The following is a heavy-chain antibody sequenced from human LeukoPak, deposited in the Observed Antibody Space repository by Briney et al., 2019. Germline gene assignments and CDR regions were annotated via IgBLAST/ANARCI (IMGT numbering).Heavy chain of an antibody. CDR1: GGSFSGYY. J-gene: IGHJ5*02. CDR2: INHSGST. V-gene: IGHV4-34*01. CDR3: ARRGYSYDGNWFDP. Sequence: SETLSLTCAVYGGSFSGYYWSWIRQPPGKGLEWIGEINHSGSTNYNPSLKSRVTISVDTSKNQFSLKLSSVTAADTAVYYCARRGYSYDGNWFDPWGQGTLVTVSS. D-gene: IGHD5-18*01.